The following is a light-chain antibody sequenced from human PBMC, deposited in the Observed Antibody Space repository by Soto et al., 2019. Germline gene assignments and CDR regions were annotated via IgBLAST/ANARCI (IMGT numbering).Light chain of an antibody. J-gene: IGKJ1*01. CDR2: GAY. CDR3: QQHGSSPSPWWT. CDR1: QSVSNNY. Sequence: EIVLTQSPGTLSLSPGERATLSCRASQSVSNNYSAWYQQKPGQAPRLLIYGAYSRSTGTPDRFGCSGSGTGFTFTISSLELEDFAFEYCQQHGSSPSPWWTFGQGTKVEI. V-gene: IGKV3-20*01.